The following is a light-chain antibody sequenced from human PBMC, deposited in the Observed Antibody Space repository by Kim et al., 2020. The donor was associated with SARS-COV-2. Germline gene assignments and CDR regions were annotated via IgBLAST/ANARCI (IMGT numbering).Light chain of an antibody. J-gene: IGLJ2*01. Sequence: QSALTQPASVSGSPGQSITISCTGGSSDIGDNNYVSWYQQHPGKAPKVMLYDVGNRPSGVSNRFSGSKSGDTASLTISGLQAEDEADYYCSSYTSSTTLVFGGGTKLTVL. V-gene: IGLV2-14*03. CDR1: SSDIGDNNY. CDR2: DVG. CDR3: SSYTSSTTLV.